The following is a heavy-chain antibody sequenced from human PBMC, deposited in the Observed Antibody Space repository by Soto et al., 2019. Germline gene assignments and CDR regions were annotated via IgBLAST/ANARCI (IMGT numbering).Heavy chain of an antibody. CDR1: VVALRTSGVS. Sequence: SGAVLVNPTHTLTLTLTFSVVALRTSGVSLVLIRQPPGKALELLALICWNDEKLYRPSLKSRLTITKDTSKNQVVLTVTNMDPVATATYYCAHNFGSGWYQAYFEYCGKGHMVNVS. J-gene: IGHJ4*02. CDR3: AHNFGSGWYQAYFEY. CDR2: ICWNDEK. V-gene: IGHV2-5*01. D-gene: IGHD6-19*01.